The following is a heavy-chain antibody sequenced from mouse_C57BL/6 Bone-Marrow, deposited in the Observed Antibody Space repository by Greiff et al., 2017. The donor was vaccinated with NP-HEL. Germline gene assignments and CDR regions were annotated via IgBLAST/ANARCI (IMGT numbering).Heavy chain of an antibody. J-gene: IGHJ4*01. V-gene: IGHV1-11*01. CDR2: IYPVSGET. CDR3: GRSGGYFSMDY. CDR1: GYTFTDYI. D-gene: IGHD1-1*02. Sequence: QVQLKESGAELASPGASVTLSCKASGYTFTDYIMNWVKKRPGQGLEWIGRIYPVSGETNYNQKFMGKATFSVDRSSSTVYMVLNILTSEAPAVYYCGRSGGYFSMDYWGQGTSVTVSS.